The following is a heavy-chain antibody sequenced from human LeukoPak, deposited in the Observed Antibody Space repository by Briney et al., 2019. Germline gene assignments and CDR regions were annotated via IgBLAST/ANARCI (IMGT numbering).Heavy chain of an antibody. CDR3: TRCGGDCYSGFSDAFDI. Sequence: GGSLRLSCAASGFTFSTYALSWVRQAPGRGLEWVSSISANGGSTYSADSVKGRFSFSRDNSKNTLHLQMNSLRAEDTAVYYCTRCGGDCYSGFSDAFDIWGQGTMVTVSS. D-gene: IGHD2-21*02. CDR1: GFTFSTYA. J-gene: IGHJ3*02. CDR2: ISANGGST. V-gene: IGHV3-23*01.